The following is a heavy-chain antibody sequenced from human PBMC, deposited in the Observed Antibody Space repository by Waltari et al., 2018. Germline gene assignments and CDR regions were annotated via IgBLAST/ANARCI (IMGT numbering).Heavy chain of an antibody. CDR2: IKQDGSKE. D-gene: IGHD1-26*01. V-gene: IGHV3-7*01. CDR1: GFTLSGYG. J-gene: IGHJ4*02. Sequence: EVQLVESGGSLVQRGGYMRLYCVDSGFTLSGYGMSWVRQAPGKGLEWVADIKQDGSKEYYMESVRGRFTISRDNGKKSVYLQMNRLRVEDTAVYYCARDWEGDSPNFDYWGQGTQVTVSS. CDR3: ARDWEGDSPNFDY.